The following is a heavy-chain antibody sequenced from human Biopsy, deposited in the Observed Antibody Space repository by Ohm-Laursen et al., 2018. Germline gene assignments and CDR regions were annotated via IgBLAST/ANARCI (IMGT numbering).Heavy chain of an antibody. J-gene: IGHJ4*02. CDR3: ARESDSSGYYYRDY. CDR2: INHSGST. D-gene: IGHD3-22*01. Sequence: SQTLSLTCAVYGGSFTGYYWSWIRQPPGKGLEWIGEINHSGSTNYNPSLKSQVTISLDTSKNQLSLKLSSVTAADTAVYYCARESDSSGYYYRDYWGQGTLVTVSS. V-gene: IGHV4-34*01. CDR1: GGSFTGYY.